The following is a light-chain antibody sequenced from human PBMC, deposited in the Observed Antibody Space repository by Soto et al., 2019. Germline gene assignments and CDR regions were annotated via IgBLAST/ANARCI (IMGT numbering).Light chain of an antibody. CDR1: SSDVGGYNY. Sequence: QSVLTQPASVSGSPGQSITISCTGTSSDVGGYNYVSWYQQHPGKAPKLMIYEVSNRPSGVSNRFSGSKSGNTASLTISGLQAEEEPDYYCSSYTSSSIYVFGTGTKVT. CDR2: EVS. CDR3: SSYTSSSIYV. V-gene: IGLV2-14*01. J-gene: IGLJ1*01.